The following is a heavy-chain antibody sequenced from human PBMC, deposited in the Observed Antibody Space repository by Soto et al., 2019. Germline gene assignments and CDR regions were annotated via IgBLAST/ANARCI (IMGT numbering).Heavy chain of an antibody. Sequence: SVKVSCKASGGTFSSYAISWVRQAPGQGLEWMGGIIPIFGTANYAQKFQGRVTITADESTSTAYMELSSLRSEDTAVYYCASDDYVWGSYRSASGYYYYGMDVWGQGTTVTVSS. CDR2: IIPIFGTA. J-gene: IGHJ6*02. D-gene: IGHD3-16*02. V-gene: IGHV1-69*13. CDR1: GGTFSSYA. CDR3: ASDDYVWGSYRSASGYYYYGMDV.